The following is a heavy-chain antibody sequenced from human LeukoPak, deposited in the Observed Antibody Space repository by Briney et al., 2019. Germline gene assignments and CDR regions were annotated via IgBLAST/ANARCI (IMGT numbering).Heavy chain of an antibody. D-gene: IGHD3-10*01. CDR1: GFTFSDAW. Sequence: GGSLRLSCAASGFTFSDAWMNWVRQAPGKGLEWVGRIRRKTEGGTTDYVAPVKGRFIISRDDSKNTLYLQMNSLKTEDTAFYYCTTGNFGPYWGQGTLVTVSS. V-gene: IGHV3-15*07. CDR2: IRRKTEGGTT. J-gene: IGHJ4*02. CDR3: TTGNFGPY.